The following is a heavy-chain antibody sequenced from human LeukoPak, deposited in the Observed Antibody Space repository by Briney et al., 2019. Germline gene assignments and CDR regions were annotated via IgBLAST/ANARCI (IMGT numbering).Heavy chain of an antibody. CDR1: GITLSNYG. CDR2: ISDSGGRT. J-gene: IGHJ6*02. CDR3: AKGLYCSGGSCYSGHYYYYGMDV. D-gene: IGHD2-15*01. V-gene: IGHV3-23*01. Sequence: GGSLRLSCAVSGITLSNYGMSWVRQAPGKGLEWVAGISDSGGRTNYADSVKGRFTISRDNAKNSLYLQMNSLRAEDTALYYCAKGLYCSGGSCYSGHYYYYGMDVWGQGTTVTVSS.